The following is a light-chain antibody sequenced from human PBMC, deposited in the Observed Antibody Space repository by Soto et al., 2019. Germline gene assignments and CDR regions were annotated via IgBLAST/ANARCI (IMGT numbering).Light chain of an antibody. CDR3: QQYNSYSWT. Sequence: DIQMTQSPSTLSASVGDRVTITCRASQSISYRLAWYQQKPGKAPKLLIYDASSLGSGVPSTFSGSGSGTGFTLNIPCLQTDDFATYYCQQYNSYSWTFGKGTNVEIK. CDR1: QSISYR. J-gene: IGKJ1*01. CDR2: DAS. V-gene: IGKV1-5*01.